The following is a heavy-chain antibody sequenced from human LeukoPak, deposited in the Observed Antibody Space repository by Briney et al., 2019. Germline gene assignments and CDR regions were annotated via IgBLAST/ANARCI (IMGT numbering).Heavy chain of an antibody. CDR3: ARERRYYDILTGYNPAYYYYGMDV. CDR1: GGTFSSYA. J-gene: IGHJ6*02. CDR2: IIPIFGIA. D-gene: IGHD3-9*01. V-gene: IGHV1-69*04. Sequence: SVKVSCKAFGGTFSSYAISWVRQAPGQGLEWMGRIIPIFGIANYAQKFQGRVTITADKSTSTAYMELSSLRSEDTAVYYCARERRYYDILTGYNPAYYYYGMDVWGQGTTVTVSS.